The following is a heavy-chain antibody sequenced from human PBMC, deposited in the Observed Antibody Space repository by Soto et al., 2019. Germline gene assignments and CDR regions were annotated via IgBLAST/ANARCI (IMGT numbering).Heavy chain of an antibody. V-gene: IGHV1-46*01. CDR1: GYTFTSYY. J-gene: IGHJ6*02. D-gene: IGHD6-6*01. CDR2: INPSGGST. CDR3: ARDSSRSSSTYYYYYGMDV. Sequence: ASVKVSCKASGYTFTSYYMHWVRQAPGQGLEWMGIINPSGGSTNYAHSFQGRVTMTRDTSTSTVYMGLSSLRSEDTAVYYCARDSSRSSSTYYYYYGMDVWGQGTTVTVSS.